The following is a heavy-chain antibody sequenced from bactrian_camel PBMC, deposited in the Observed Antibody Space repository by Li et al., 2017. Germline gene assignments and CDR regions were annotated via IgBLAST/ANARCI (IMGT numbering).Heavy chain of an antibody. CDR2: IFRDGST. J-gene: IGHJ4*01. CDR1: GLTYSSYC. V-gene: IGHV3S9*01. D-gene: IGHD2*01. Sequence: HVQLVESGGGSVQAGESLTLSCVASGLTYSSYCMGWVRQVPGQERGVVARIFRDGSTAYADFVKGRFTISEDSAKNTLYLQMNTLKADDTGIYYCAADEACCSGGFCYFNTPQYKHSGQGTQVTVS.